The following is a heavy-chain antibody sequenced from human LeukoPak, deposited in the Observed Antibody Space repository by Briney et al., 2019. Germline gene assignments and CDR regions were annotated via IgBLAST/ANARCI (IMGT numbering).Heavy chain of an antibody. Sequence: ASVKVSCKASGYTFTGYYMHWVRQAPGQGLEWMAWINPNSGGTNYAQKFEDRVTMTTDTSISTAYMELSRLRSDDTAVYYCARASVTTSLDYWGQGTLVTVSS. CDR2: INPNSGGT. CDR1: GYTFTGYY. V-gene: IGHV1-2*02. D-gene: IGHD4-11*01. J-gene: IGHJ4*02. CDR3: ARASVTTSLDY.